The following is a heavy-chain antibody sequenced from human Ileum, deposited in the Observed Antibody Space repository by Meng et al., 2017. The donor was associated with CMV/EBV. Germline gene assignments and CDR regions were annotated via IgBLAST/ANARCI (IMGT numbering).Heavy chain of an antibody. CDR1: GFTFSTYR. CDR3: VKGATLGVTAPDY. CDR2: IRDSDGTK. V-gene: IGHV3-23*01. Sequence: GESLKISCAASGFTFSTYRMSWVRQAPGKGLEWVSRIRDSDGTKTYADSMKGRFTISRDISQSMLYLQMNSLRAEDTAVYYCVKGATLGVTAPDYWGQGTLVTVSS. J-gene: IGHJ4*02. D-gene: IGHD3-3*01.